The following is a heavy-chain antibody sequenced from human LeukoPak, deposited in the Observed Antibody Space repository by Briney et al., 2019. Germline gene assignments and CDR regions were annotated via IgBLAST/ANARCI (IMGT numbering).Heavy chain of an antibody. D-gene: IGHD4-23*01. CDR2: ISGNGVTT. Sequence: GGSLTLSCAASGFTFSTYAMGWVRQAPGEGLRWVSSISGNGVTTYYADSVKGRFTISRDNSKNTLYLQMNSLRAEDTALYYCAKALYGGNTVWGQGTLVTVSS. V-gene: IGHV3-23*01. CDR1: GFTFSTYA. CDR3: AKALYGGNTV. J-gene: IGHJ4*02.